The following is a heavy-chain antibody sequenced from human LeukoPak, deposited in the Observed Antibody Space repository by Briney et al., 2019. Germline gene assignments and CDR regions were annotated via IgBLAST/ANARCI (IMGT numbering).Heavy chain of an antibody. D-gene: IGHD2/OR15-2a*01. J-gene: IGHJ1*01. CDR2: INSNSGDT. CDR1: GYTFTDYY. Sequence: GASVKASCKASGYTFTDYYIHWVRQAPGQRLEWMGWINSNSGDTNYAQKFQGRVTMTRDTSISTVHIELSRLTSGDTAVYYCVRQISSYWGQGTLVTVSS. V-gene: IGHV1-2*02. CDR3: VRQISSY.